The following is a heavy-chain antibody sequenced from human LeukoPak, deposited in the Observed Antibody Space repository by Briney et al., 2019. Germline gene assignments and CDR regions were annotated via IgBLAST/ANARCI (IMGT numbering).Heavy chain of an antibody. D-gene: IGHD4-23*01. CDR2: IYHSGST. J-gene: IGHJ4*02. V-gene: IGHV4-30-2*01. CDR3: ARVSGGGNPHFDY. Sequence: SQTLSLTCAVSGGSISSGGYSWSWIRQPPGKGLEWIGYIYHSGSTYYNPSLKSRVTISVDRSKNQFSLKLSPVTAADTAVYYCARVSGGGNPHFDYWGQGTLVTVSS. CDR1: GGSISSGGYS.